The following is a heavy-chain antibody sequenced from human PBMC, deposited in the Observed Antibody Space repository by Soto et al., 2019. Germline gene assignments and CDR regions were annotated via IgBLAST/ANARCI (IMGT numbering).Heavy chain of an antibody. CDR2: IKPYSGDT. Sequence: ASVKVSCKTSGYTFSDHIIHWVRQAPGQRLEWMGWIKPYSGDTGYAQKFQGRVTLTGATTITTVYMELNSLGSDDTAVYFCARDSGYDTTGYSPFDEWGQGALVTVSS. D-gene: IGHD3-9*01. CDR3: ARDSGYDTTGYSPFDE. CDR1: GYTFSDHI. V-gene: IGHV1-2*02. J-gene: IGHJ4*02.